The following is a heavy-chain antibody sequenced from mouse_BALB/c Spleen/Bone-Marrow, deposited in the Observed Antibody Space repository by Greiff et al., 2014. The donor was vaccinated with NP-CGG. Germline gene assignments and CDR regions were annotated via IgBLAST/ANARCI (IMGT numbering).Heavy chain of an antibody. J-gene: IGHJ4*01. CDR2: IYPGSGNT. D-gene: IGHD2-3*01. CDR3: ARSSDGYPRDATDY. Sequence: QVQLQQSGAELARPGASVKLSCKASGYTFTDYYINWVKQRTGQGLEWIGEIYPGSGNTYYNEKFKGKATLTADKSSSTAYMQLSSLTSEDSAVYFCARSSDGYPRDATDYWGQGTSVTVSS. V-gene: IGHV1-77*01. CDR1: GYTFTDYY.